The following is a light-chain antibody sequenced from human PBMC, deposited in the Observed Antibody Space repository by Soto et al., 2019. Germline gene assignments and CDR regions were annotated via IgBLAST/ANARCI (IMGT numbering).Light chain of an antibody. CDR3: SSYAGSNNYVV. CDR2: EVS. CDR1: SSDVGGYNY. Sequence: QSALTQPPSASGSPGQSVTISCTGTSSDVGGYNYVSWYQQHPGKAPKLMIYEVSKRPSGVPDRFSGSKSGHTASLTVSGRQAEDEADYYCSSYAGSNNYVVFGGGTKLTLL. J-gene: IGLJ2*01. V-gene: IGLV2-8*01.